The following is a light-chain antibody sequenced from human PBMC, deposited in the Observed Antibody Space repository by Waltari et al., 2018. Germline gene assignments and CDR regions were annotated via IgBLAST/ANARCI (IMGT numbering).Light chain of an antibody. CDR2: HDD. V-gene: IGLV1-36*01. CDR1: SSNIGNNA. J-gene: IGLJ2*01. CDR3: AAWDDSLSGHVV. Sequence: HSVLTQPPSVSAAPGQRVTISCSGSSSNIGNNAVNWYQQLPGKAPKLLIFHDDLLTSGVSYRFSGSKSGTSASLAISGLQSEDEADYYCAAWDDSLSGHVVFGGGTKLTVL.